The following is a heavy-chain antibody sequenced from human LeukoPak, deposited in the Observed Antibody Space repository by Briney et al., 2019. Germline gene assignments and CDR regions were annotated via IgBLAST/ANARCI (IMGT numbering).Heavy chain of an antibody. CDR3: ARGNLDLMTYYFDY. J-gene: IGHJ4*02. V-gene: IGHV4-30-4*01. CDR1: GGSISSGDYY. CDR2: IYYSGST. Sequence: PSETLSLTCTVSGGSISSGDYYWSWIRQPPGKGLEWIGYIYYSGSTYYNPSLKSRVTISVDTSKNQFSLKLSSVTAAATAVYYCARGNLDLMTYYFDYWGQGTLVTVSS. D-gene: IGHD1-14*01.